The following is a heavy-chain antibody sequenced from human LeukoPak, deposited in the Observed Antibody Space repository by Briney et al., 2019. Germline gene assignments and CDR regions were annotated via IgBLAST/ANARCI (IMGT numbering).Heavy chain of an antibody. D-gene: IGHD3-10*01. J-gene: IGHJ4*02. CDR1: GFTLISYW. CDR2: IKQDGSEK. Sequence: GGSLRLSCAASGFTLISYWMSWVRQAPGKGLEWVANIKQDGSEKYYVDSVKGRFTLPRDNSKNTLYLQMTSLRSEDTAVYYCADFYYGSGTDPSSVIYWGQGTLVTVSS. CDR3: ADFYYGSGTDPSSVIY. V-gene: IGHV3-7*01.